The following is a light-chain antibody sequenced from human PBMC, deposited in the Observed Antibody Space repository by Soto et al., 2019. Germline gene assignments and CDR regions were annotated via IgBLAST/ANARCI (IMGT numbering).Light chain of an antibody. CDR1: SSDVGSYNY. V-gene: IGLV2-14*01. Sequence: QSALTQPASVSGSPGQSITISCIGTSSDVGSYNYVSWYQQYPGKAPKLMIYDVSNRPPGVSNRFSGSKSGNTASLTISGLQAEDEADYYCSSYTSSSTVVFGGGTKLTVL. J-gene: IGLJ2*01. CDR2: DVS. CDR3: SSYTSSSTVV.